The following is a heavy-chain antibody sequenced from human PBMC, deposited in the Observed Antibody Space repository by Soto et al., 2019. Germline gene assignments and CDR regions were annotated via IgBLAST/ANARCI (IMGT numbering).Heavy chain of an antibody. CDR2: IYYSGST. V-gene: IGHV4-59*01. D-gene: IGHD6-19*01. CDR3: ARSEGAVAEGLYYYYGMDV. Sequence: SETLSLTCTVSVGSISIYDWSWIRQPPVKGLEWIGYIYYSGSTNYTPSLKIRVTISVYTSKNQFSLKLSSVTAADTAVYYCARSEGAVAEGLYYYYGMDVWGQGTTVTVSS. J-gene: IGHJ6*02. CDR1: VGSISIYD.